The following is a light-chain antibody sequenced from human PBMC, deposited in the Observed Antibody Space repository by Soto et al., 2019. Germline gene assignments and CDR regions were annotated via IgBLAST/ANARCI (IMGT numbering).Light chain of an antibody. CDR1: QTVSRN. V-gene: IGKV3-15*01. CDR3: QQYDNWPRT. Sequence: EVVMTQSPATLSVSPGERATLSYRASQTVSRNLAWYQQRPGQAPRLLIYDISNRAAGVPARFSGSGSGTESTLTISSLKSEDFAVYYCQQYDNWPRTFGQGTKVDIK. J-gene: IGKJ1*01. CDR2: DIS.